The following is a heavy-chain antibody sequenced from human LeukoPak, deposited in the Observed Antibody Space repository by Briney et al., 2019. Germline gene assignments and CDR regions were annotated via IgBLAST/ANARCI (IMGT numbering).Heavy chain of an antibody. CDR3: ARLSYYDSSVDY. Sequence: PSETLSLTCTVSGGSISSYYWSWIRQPPGKGLEWIGYIYYSGGTNYNPSLKSRVTISVDTSKNQFSLKLSSVTAADTAVYYCARLSYYDSSVDYWGQGTLVTVSS. CDR2: IYYSGGT. CDR1: GGSISSYY. D-gene: IGHD3-22*01. V-gene: IGHV4-59*08. J-gene: IGHJ4*02.